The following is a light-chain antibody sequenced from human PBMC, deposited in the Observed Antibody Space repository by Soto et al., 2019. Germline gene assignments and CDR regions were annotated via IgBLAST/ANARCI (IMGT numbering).Light chain of an antibody. Sequence: DIVLTQSPGILSLSPGDRATLSCRSSESVRSTYLAWYQQKRGQAPRLLIYEASSRASGIPDRFSGSGSGKDFTLTINSLQSEDFAVYYCQRYNNWPLTFGGGTKVESK. J-gene: IGKJ4*01. CDR1: ESVRSTY. CDR3: QRYNNWPLT. CDR2: EAS. V-gene: IGKV3D-20*02.